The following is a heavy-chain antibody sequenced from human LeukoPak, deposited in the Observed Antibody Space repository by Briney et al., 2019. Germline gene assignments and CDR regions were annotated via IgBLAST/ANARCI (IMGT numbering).Heavy chain of an antibody. CDR3: AKGNWQYQLLWNYFDY. CDR1: GFTFSSYG. Sequence: GGSLRLSCAASGFTFSSYGMSWVRQAPGKGLEWVSAISGSGGSTYYADSVKGRFTISRDNSKNTLYLQMNSLRAEDTAVYYCAKGNWQYQLLWNYFDYWGQGTLVTVSS. J-gene: IGHJ4*02. CDR2: ISGSGGST. V-gene: IGHV3-23*01. D-gene: IGHD2-2*01.